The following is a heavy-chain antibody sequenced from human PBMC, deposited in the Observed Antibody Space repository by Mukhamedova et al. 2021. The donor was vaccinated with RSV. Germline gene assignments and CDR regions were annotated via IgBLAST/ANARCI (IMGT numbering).Heavy chain of an antibody. Sequence: GYTKSSQRFQDRVTITRDTSATTVYLAMSSLRSEDTAMYFCARDHGEFYFDHWGQGTLLTVSS. J-gene: IGHJ4*02. CDR3: ARDHGEFYFDH. D-gene: IGHD7-27*01. CDR2: GYT. V-gene: IGHV1-3*01.